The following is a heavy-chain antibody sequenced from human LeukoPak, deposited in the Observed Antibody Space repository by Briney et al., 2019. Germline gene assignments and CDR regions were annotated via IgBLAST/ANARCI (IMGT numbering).Heavy chain of an antibody. V-gene: IGHV4-34*01. CDR3: AREYSSSSAYYFDY. Sequence: PSETLSLTCAVYGGSFSGYYWSWIRQPPGKGLEWIGEINHSGSTNYNPSLKSRVTISVDTSKNQFSLKLSSVTAADTAVYYCAREYSSSSAYYFDYWGQGTPVTVSS. CDR1: GGSFSGYY. D-gene: IGHD6-6*01. CDR2: INHSGST. J-gene: IGHJ4*02.